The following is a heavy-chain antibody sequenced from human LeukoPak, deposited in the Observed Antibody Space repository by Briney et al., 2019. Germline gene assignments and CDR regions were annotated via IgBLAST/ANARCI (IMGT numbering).Heavy chain of an antibody. CDR3: ARAWTRIYMIAADF. CDR1: GFTFSDYY. Sequence: GGSLRLSCAASGFTFSDYYMSWIRQAPGKGLEWVSYISSTGNNIYADSVKGRFTISRDNAKNSLYLQMNSLRAEDTAVYYCARAWTRIYMIAADFWGQGTLVTVSS. CDR2: ISSTGNNI. D-gene: IGHD3-22*01. V-gene: IGHV3-11*04. J-gene: IGHJ4*02.